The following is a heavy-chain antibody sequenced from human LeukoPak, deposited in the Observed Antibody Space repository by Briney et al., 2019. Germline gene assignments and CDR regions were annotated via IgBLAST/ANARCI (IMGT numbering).Heavy chain of an antibody. V-gene: IGHV4-34*01. Sequence: SETLSLTCAVYGGSFSGYYWSWIRQPPGKGLEWIGEINHSGSTNYNSSLKSRVTISVDTSKNQFSLKLSSVTAADTAVYYCARGRVDYDFWSGYYRNFDYWGQGTLVTVSS. CDR2: INHSGST. CDR3: ARGRVDYDFWSGYYRNFDY. CDR1: GGSFSGYY. D-gene: IGHD3-3*01. J-gene: IGHJ4*02.